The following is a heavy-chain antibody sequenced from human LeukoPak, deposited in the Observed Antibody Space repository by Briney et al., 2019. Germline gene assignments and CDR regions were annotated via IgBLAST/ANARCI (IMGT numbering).Heavy chain of an antibody. CDR1: GGSFSGYY. V-gene: IGHV4-59*01. CDR2: ISYSGST. CDR3: ARGPAASGTANFDC. D-gene: IGHD6-13*01. J-gene: IGHJ4*02. Sequence: PSETLSLTCAVYGGSFSGYYWSWIRQPPGKGLEWIGFISYSGSTNYNPSLKSRLTMSVDTSKNQFSLKLSSVTAADTAVYYCARGPAASGTANFDCWGQGALVTVSS.